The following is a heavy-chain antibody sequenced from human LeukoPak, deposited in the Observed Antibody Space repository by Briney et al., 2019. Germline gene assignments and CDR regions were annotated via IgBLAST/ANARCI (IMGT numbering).Heavy chain of an antibody. CDR3: AREFGGQGFDY. CDR2: IYTSGST. V-gene: IGHV4-4*07. D-gene: IGHD4-23*01. CDR1: GGSISNYY. Sequence: SETLSLTCTVSGGSISNYYWSWIRQPAGKGLEWIGRIYTSGSTNDNPSLKSRVTMSIDTSKNQFSLRLTSVTAADTAVYYCAREFGGQGFDYWGQGTLVTVSS. J-gene: IGHJ4*02.